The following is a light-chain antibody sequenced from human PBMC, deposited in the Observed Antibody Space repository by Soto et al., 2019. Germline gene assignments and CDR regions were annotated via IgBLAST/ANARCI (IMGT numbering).Light chain of an antibody. J-gene: IGKJ4*01. CDR3: QQYGSSLPLT. V-gene: IGKV3-20*01. Sequence: EIVLTQSPGTLSLSPGERATLSCRASQSVSSSYLAWYQQKPGQAPRLLIYAVSSRATGIPDRFSGSGSGTDFTLTINRLEPEDFAVYYCQQYGSSLPLTFGGGTKVEIK. CDR1: QSVSSSY. CDR2: AVS.